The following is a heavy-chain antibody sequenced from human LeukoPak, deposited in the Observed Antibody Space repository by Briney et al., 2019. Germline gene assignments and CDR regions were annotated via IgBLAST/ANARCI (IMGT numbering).Heavy chain of an antibody. CDR1: GFTFSSYA. V-gene: IGHV3-30-3*02. Sequence: GRSLRLSCAASGFTFSSYAMHWVRQAPGKGLEWVAVISYDGSNKYYADSVKGRFTISRDNSKNTLYLQMNSLRAEDTAVYYCAKWMSTVTKKDYWGQGTLVTVSS. CDR3: AKWMSTVTKKDY. D-gene: IGHD4-11*01. CDR2: ISYDGSNK. J-gene: IGHJ4*02.